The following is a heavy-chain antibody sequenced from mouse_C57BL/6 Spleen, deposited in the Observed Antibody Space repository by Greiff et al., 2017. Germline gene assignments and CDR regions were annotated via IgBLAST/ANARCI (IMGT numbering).Heavy chain of an antibody. CDR3: TRYYYGNVYAMDY. V-gene: IGHV1-15*01. D-gene: IGHD2-1*01. CDR1: GYTFTDYE. Sequence: QVQLQQSGAELVRPGASVTLSCKASGYTFTDYEMHWVKQTPVHGLEWIGAIDPETGGTAYNQKFKGKAILTADKSSSTAYMELRSLTSEDSAVYYCTRYYYGNVYAMDYWGQGTSVTVSS. CDR2: IDPETGGT. J-gene: IGHJ4*01.